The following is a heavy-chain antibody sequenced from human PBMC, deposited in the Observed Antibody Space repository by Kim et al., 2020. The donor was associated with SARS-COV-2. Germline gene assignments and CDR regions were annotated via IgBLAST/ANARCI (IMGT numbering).Heavy chain of an antibody. D-gene: IGHD1-26*01. CDR3: AGSLYYFDW. CDR1: GGSIISYY. Sequence: SETLSLTCTVSGGSIISYYWSWIQQPAGKGLEWIGRIYSSGSTNYNPSLKSRVTMSVDTSKNQFSLKLRSVTAADTAVYFCAGSLYYFDWWGQGTLVTVSS. J-gene: IGHJ4*02. CDR2: IYSSGST. V-gene: IGHV4-4*07.